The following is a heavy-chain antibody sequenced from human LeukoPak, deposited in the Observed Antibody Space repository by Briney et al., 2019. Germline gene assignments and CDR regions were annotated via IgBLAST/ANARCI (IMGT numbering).Heavy chain of an antibody. J-gene: IGHJ6*04. V-gene: IGHV3-33*01. CDR2: IWYDGSNK. CDR1: GFTFSSYG. CDR3: ARGYQLHHYYYYGMDV. Sequence: GGSLRLSCAAPGFTFSSYGMHWVRQAPGKGLEWVAVIWYDGSNKYYADSVKGRFTISRDNSKNTLYLQMNSLRAEDTAVYYCARGYQLHHYYYYGMDVWGKGTTVTVSS. D-gene: IGHD2-2*01.